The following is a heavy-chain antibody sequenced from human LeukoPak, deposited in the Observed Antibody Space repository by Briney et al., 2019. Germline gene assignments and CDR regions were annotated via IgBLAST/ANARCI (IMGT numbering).Heavy chain of an antibody. D-gene: IGHD6-19*01. V-gene: IGHV4-59*01. Sequence: ASETLSLTCAVYGGSFSGYYWSWIRQPPGKGLEWIGYIYYSGSTNYNPSLKSRVTISVDTSKNQFSLKLSSVTAADTAVYYCARGRYSSGSFDYWGQGTLVTVSS. J-gene: IGHJ4*02. CDR1: GGSFSGYY. CDR2: IYYSGST. CDR3: ARGRYSSGSFDY.